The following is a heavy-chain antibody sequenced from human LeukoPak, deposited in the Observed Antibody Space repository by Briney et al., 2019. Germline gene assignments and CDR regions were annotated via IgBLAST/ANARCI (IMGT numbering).Heavy chain of an antibody. V-gene: IGHV1-69*04. D-gene: IGHD5-12*01. Sequence: SVKVSCKASGGTFSSYAISWVRQAPGQGLEWMGRIIPILGIANYAQKFQGRVTMTRNTSISTAYMELSSLRSEDTAVYYCARGRGVSDYWGQGTLVTVSS. CDR2: IIPILGIA. J-gene: IGHJ4*02. CDR1: GGTFSSYA. CDR3: ARGRGVSDY.